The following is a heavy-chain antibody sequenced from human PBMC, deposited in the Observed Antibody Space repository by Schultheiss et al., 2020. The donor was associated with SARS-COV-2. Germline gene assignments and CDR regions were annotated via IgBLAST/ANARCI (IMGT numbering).Heavy chain of an antibody. V-gene: IGHV1-69*06. CDR3: ARLGYCSSTSCSYYYYGMDV. Sequence: SVKVSCKASGYTFTGYYMHWVRQAPGQGLEWMGGIIPIFGTANYAQKFQGRVTITADKSTSTAYMELSSLRSEDTAVYYCARLGYCSSTSCSYYYYGMDVWGQRTTVTVSS. J-gene: IGHJ6*02. CDR1: GYTFTGYY. CDR2: IIPIFGTA. D-gene: IGHD2-2*01.